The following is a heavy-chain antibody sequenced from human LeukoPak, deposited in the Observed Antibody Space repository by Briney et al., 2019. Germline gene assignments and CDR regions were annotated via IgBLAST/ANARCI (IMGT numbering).Heavy chain of an antibody. Sequence: GGSLSLSCAASGFTFSSYEMNWVRQAPGKGLEWVSYISSSGSTIYYADSEKGRFTISRDNANNTLYLQMNSLRAEDTAVYYCARDRGSITMVRGAPQRSYNWFDPWGQGTLVTVSS. D-gene: IGHD3-10*01. CDR2: ISSSGSTI. CDR3: ARDRGSITMVRGAPQRSYNWFDP. V-gene: IGHV3-48*03. J-gene: IGHJ5*02. CDR1: GFTFSSYE.